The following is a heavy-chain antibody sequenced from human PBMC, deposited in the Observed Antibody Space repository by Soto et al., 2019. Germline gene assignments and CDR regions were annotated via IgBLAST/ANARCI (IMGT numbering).Heavy chain of an antibody. D-gene: IGHD3-3*01. CDR3: ARDRGDCDFWCGFDDYYYYGMDV. J-gene: IGHJ6*02. CDR2: IIPIFGTA. Sequence: SVKVSCKASGGTFSSYAISWVRQAPGQGLEWMGGIIPIFGTANYAQKFQGRVTITADESTSTAYMELSSLRSEDTAVYYCARDRGDCDFWCGFDDYYYYGMDVWG. V-gene: IGHV1-69*13. CDR1: GGTFSSYA.